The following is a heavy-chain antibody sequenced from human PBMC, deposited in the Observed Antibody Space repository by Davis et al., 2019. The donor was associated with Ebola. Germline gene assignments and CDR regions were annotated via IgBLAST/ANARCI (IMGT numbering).Heavy chain of an antibody. J-gene: IGHJ4*02. CDR3: ARDHRGPYGGADY. CDR1: GFTFSNPW. D-gene: IGHD4-23*01. Sequence: GESLKISCTASGFTFSNPWMIWVRQAPGKGLEWVANIKGDGSDKNYADYLKGRFTISRDNAKNLLYLQMHSLRAEDTAVYYCARDHRGPYGGADYWGQGTLVTVSS. CDR2: IKGDGSDK. V-gene: IGHV3-7*01.